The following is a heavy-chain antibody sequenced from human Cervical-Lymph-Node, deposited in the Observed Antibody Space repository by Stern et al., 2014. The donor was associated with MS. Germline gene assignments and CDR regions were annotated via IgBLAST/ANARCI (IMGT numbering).Heavy chain of an antibody. CDR3: ARGILLDYYAMDV. V-gene: IGHV1-3*01. J-gene: IGHJ6*02. Sequence: QDQLVQSGAEVKMPGASVKISCKTSGYTFTTYTIHWVRQAPGQSLEWMGWINAGNGKTIYSQKFQGRVTITRDTSARTVYMEVGSLRPEDTTVYYCARGILLDYYAMDVWGQGTTVTVSS. CDR2: INAGNGKT. D-gene: IGHD3-16*01. CDR1: GYTFTTYT.